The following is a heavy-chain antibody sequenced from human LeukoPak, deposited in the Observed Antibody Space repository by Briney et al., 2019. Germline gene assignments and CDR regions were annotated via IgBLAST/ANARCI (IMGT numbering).Heavy chain of an antibody. CDR1: GYTFTSYG. D-gene: IGHD3-10*01. J-gene: IGHJ5*02. Sequence: ASVKVSCKASGYTFTSYGISWVRQAPGQGLEWMGWISAYNGNTNYAQKLQGRVTMTRDTSISTAYMELSRLRSDDTAVYYCARAYRTMVRGVIFQFDPWGQGTLVTVSS. CDR3: ARAYRTMVRGVIFQFDP. CDR2: ISAYNGNT. V-gene: IGHV1-18*01.